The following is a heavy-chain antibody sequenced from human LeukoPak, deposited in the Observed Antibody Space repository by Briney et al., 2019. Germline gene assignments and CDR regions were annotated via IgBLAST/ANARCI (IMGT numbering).Heavy chain of an antibody. Sequence: GGSLRLSCAASGFTFSSYAMSWVRQAPGKGLEWVSGISGSGDNTYYADSVKGRFTISRDNSKNTLYVQVNSLGTEDTAAYYCAKGSYYDSSGSFYSDYWGQGTLDTVSS. V-gene: IGHV3-23*01. CDR3: AKGSYYDSSGSFYSDY. D-gene: IGHD3-22*01. CDR1: GFTFSSYA. CDR2: ISGSGDNT. J-gene: IGHJ4*02.